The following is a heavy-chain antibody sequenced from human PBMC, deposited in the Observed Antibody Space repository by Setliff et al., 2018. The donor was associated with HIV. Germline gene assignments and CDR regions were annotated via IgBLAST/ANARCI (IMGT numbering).Heavy chain of an antibody. D-gene: IGHD3-22*01. Sequence: SETLSLTCTVYGASISNSNSYWGWIRQPPGKRLEWLGSIYSSGSPSYNPSLSSRLTISVDTSKNQVSLKLSSVTAADTAVYYCARGDYHDSTGYEGLDSWGQGTLVTVSS. CDR2: IYSSGSP. V-gene: IGHV4-39*01. J-gene: IGHJ4*02. CDR3: ARGDYHDSTGYEGLDS. CDR1: GASISNSNSY.